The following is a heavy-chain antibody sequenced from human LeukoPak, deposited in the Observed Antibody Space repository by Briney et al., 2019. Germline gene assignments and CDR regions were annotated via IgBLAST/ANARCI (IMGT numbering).Heavy chain of an antibody. V-gene: IGHV3-23*01. CDR3: AKGTAGSYYQPSDY. J-gene: IGHJ4*02. Sequence: GGSLRLSCAASGFTFSSYAMAWVRQTPGKGLEWVSAICANDDNTYYADSVKGRFTISRDNSKNTLYLQMNSLRVDDTALYYCAKGTAGSYYQPSDYWGQGTLVTVSS. D-gene: IGHD1-26*01. CDR2: ICANDDNT. CDR1: GFTFSSYA.